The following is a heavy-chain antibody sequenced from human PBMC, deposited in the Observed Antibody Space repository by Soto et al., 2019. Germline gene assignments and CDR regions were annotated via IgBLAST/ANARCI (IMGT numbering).Heavy chain of an antibody. CDR2: ISHSVRA. V-gene: IGHV4-38-2*01. CDR3: ARGRSFRIVGVPLDS. CDR1: GFSIQTSYF. Sequence: SETLSLTCGGSGFSIQTSYFWGWIRQPPGKGLEWIGLISHSVRAISHPSFASRATISLDTTNNAFSLTLKSVTAADTAVYYCARGRSFRIVGVPLDSWGQGTLVTVSS. D-gene: IGHD3-16*02. J-gene: IGHJ4*02.